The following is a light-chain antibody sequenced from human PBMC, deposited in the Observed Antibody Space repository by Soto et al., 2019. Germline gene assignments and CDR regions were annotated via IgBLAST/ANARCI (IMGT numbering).Light chain of an antibody. CDR3: SSYTSSSTLV. Sequence: QSVLTQPASVSGSPGQSIAISCTGSSSDVGGYSYVSWYQQHPGKAPKLMIYDVSNRPSGVSDRFSGSGSGNTASLTISGLQAEDEADYYCSSYTSSSTLVFGGGTKVTVL. CDR2: DVS. CDR1: SSDVGGYSY. V-gene: IGLV2-14*01. J-gene: IGLJ2*01.